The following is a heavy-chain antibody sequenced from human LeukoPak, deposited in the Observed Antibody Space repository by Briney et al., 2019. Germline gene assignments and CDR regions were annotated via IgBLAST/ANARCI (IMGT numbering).Heavy chain of an antibody. J-gene: IGHJ4*02. CDR3: ARGDYPWGFDY. CDR2: ISYLESNK. D-gene: IGHD4-17*01. Sequence: GSLRLSCAASGFTFSAHAMHWVRRPPGKGLEWVTFISYLESNKYYADSAKGRFTISRDNSKNTLYLQMNSLRSEDSAVYYCARGDYPWGFDYWGQGTLVTVSS. CDR1: GFTFSAHA. V-gene: IGHV3-30*03.